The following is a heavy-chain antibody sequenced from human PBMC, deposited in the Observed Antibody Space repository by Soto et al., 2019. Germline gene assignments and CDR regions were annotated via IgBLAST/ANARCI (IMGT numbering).Heavy chain of an antibody. CDR2: ISAYNGNT. CDR1: GYTFTSYG. CDR3: ARDLEGGYGDHFYY. D-gene: IGHD4-17*01. J-gene: IGHJ4*02. Sequence: QVQLVQSGAEVKKPGASVKVSCKASGYTFTSYGISWVRQAPGQGLEWMGWISAYNGNTNYAQKLKGRDTMSPDTSTSTGYMELRSLRSDDTAVYYCARDLEGGYGDHFYYWGQGTLVTVSS. V-gene: IGHV1-18*01.